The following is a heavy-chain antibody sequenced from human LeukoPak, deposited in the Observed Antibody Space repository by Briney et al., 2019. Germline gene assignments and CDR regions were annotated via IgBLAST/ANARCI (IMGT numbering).Heavy chain of an antibody. D-gene: IGHD3-10*01. CDR2: IYYSGST. CDR1: GGSISSYY. J-gene: IGHJ6*03. Sequence: KPSETLSLTCTVSGGSISSYYWSWIRQPPGKGLEWIGYIYYSGSTNYNPSLKSRVTISVGTSKNQFSLKLSSVTAADTAVYYCARMGSEYYYYYMDVWGKGTTVTVSS. V-gene: IGHV4-59*08. CDR3: ARMGSEYYYYYMDV.